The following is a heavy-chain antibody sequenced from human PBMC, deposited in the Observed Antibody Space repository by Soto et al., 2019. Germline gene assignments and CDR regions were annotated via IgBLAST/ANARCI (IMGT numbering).Heavy chain of an antibody. V-gene: IGHV3-49*03. CDR3: TRYTYNSRSFYFGMDD. CDR1: GFTFGDYA. Sequence: PRGSLRLSCTCLGFTFGDYAISWSRQAPGKGLEWVGVIRSKAYGETTDYGASVKGRFTILRDDSKSIAYLQLNSLQSEDTGVYYCTRYTYNSRSFYFGMDDWGHGTSVTVS. D-gene: IGHD6-13*01. CDR2: IRSKAYGETT. J-gene: IGHJ6*02.